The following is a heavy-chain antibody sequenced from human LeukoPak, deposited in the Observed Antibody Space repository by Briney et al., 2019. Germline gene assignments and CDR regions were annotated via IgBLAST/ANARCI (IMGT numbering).Heavy chain of an antibody. CDR1: GFTFSSYA. CDR2: ISYDGSNK. CDR3: ARSLGYSGPPRGYYFDY. J-gene: IGHJ4*02. V-gene: IGHV3-30-3*01. D-gene: IGHD5-12*01. Sequence: GGSLRLSCAASGFTFSSYAMHWVRQAPGKGLEWVAVISYDGSNKYYADSVKGRFTISRDNSKNTLYLQMNSLRAEDTAVYYCARSLGYSGPPRGYYFDYWGQGTLVTVSS.